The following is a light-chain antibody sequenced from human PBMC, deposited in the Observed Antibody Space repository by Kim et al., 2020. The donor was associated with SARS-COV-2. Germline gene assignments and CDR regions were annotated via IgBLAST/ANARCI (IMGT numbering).Light chain of an antibody. CDR2: AAS. CDR3: LQHNTYPFA. J-gene: IGKJ4*01. Sequence: ASVGDRVAITCRASQHIANDLSWYQQKPGQAPERLISAASTLQSGVPSRFSGDGFGTEFTLTISSLQPEDVATYYGLQHNTYPFAFGGGTKVDIK. CDR1: QHIAND. V-gene: IGKV1-17*01.